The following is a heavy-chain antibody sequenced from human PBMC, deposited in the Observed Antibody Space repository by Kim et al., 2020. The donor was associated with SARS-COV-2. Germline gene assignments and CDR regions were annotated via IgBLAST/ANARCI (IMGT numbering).Heavy chain of an antibody. V-gene: IGHV3-23*01. CDR1: GFTFSSYA. D-gene: IGHD3-3*01. J-gene: IGHJ2*01. Sequence: GGSLRLSCAASGFTFSSYAMSWVRQAPGKGLEWVSAISGSGGSTYYADSEKGLFTISRDNSKNTLYLQMNNLRAEDTAVYYCAKGDFPTGEDGVTIFGVVITYWYFDLWGRGTLVTVSS. CDR2: ISGSGGST. CDR3: AKGDFPTGEDGVTIFGVVITYWYFDL.